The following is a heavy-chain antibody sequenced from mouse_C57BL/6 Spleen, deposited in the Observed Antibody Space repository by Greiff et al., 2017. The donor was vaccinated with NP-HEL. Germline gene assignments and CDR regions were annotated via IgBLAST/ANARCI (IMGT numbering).Heavy chain of an antibody. CDR1: GFSLTSYG. D-gene: IGHD2-4*01. Sequence: VMLVESGPGLVQPSQSLSITCTVSGFSLTSYGVHWVRQSPGKGLEWLGVIWSGGSTDYNAAFISRLSISKDNSKSHVFFKMNSLQADDTAIYYCARPYDYAWFAYWGQGTLVTVSA. V-gene: IGHV2-2*01. CDR2: IWSGGST. J-gene: IGHJ3*01. CDR3: ARPYDYAWFAY.